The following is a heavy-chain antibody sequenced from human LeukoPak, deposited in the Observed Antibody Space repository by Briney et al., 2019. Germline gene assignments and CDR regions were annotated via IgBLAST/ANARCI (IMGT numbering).Heavy chain of an antibody. Sequence: SGTLSLTCAVYGGSFSGYYWSWIRQPPGKGLEWIGEINHSGSTNYNPSLKSRVTISVDTSKNQFSLKLSSVTAADTAVYYCARLTPYYYYYMDVWGKGTAVTVSS. CDR2: INHSGST. V-gene: IGHV4-34*01. CDR3: ARLTPYYYYYMDV. J-gene: IGHJ6*03. CDR1: GGSFSGYY.